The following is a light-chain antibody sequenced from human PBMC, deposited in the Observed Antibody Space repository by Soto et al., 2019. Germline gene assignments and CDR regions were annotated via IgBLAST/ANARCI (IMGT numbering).Light chain of an antibody. V-gene: IGKV1-13*02. Sequence: AIQLTQSPSSLSTSVGDIITITCRASQGISSALAWYQQTPGRAPKLLIYDASSLESGVPSRFSGSGSGTDFTLTISSLQPEDFATYYCQQFGSYPLTFGGGTRVEIK. CDR2: DAS. CDR3: QQFGSYPLT. J-gene: IGKJ4*01. CDR1: QGISSA.